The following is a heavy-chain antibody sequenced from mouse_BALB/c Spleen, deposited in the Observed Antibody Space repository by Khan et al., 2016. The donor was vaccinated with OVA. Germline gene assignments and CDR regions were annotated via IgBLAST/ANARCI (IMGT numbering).Heavy chain of an antibody. J-gene: IGHJ4*01. CDR1: GVSLTTYG. CDR2: IWAGGDT. Sequence: QVQLKESGPGLVAPSQSLSITCTVSGVSLTTYGVHWVRQPPGKGLEWLGVIWAGGDTNYNSALMSRLSISKDNSKSQVFLKMNSLQTDDTAMYYCSRFDDGYYYTVDYWGQGTSVTVSS. CDR3: SRFDDGYYYTVDY. V-gene: IGHV2-9*02. D-gene: IGHD2-3*01.